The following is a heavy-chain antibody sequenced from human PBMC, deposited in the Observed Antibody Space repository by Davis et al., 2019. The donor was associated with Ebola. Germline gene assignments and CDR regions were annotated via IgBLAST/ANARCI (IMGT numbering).Heavy chain of an antibody. CDR2: FIPILDTP. V-gene: IGHV1-69*10. J-gene: IGHJ2*01. D-gene: IGHD6-13*01. CDR3: ATDIAGRYFWYFDL. Sequence: SVKVSCKASGDTFNIYAINWVRQAPGQGLEWMGGFIPILDTPKYAQKFQGRVTITADKSTSTVYMELSSLRSDDTAVYYCATDIAGRYFWYFDLWGRGSLVTVSS. CDR1: GDTFNIYA.